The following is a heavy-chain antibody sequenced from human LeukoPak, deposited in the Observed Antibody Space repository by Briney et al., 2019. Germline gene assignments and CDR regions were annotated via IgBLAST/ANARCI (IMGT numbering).Heavy chain of an antibody. J-gene: IGHJ3*02. Sequence: GASVKVSFKASGYTFTSYGISWVRQAPGQGLEWMGWISSYNGNTNYAQKLQGRVTMSTDTSTGTAYMELRSLRPDDTAVYYCARRVAVARSDAFDIWGQGTMVTVSS. CDR2: ISSYNGNT. CDR1: GYTFTSYG. V-gene: IGHV1-18*01. D-gene: IGHD6-19*01. CDR3: ARRVAVARSDAFDI.